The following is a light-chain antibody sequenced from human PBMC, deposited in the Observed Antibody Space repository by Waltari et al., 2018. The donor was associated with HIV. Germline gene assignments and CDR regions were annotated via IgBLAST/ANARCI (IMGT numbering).Light chain of an antibody. CDR3: KQYGTPPWT. CDR2: GAY. J-gene: IGKJ1*01. Sequence: EIVLTQSPGTLSSSPGERATLSCSATQSVDSKYVAWYQQKPGQAPRLLIYGAYSRASGIHDRFSGSGSGKDFTLTISRLEPEDFAVYSCKQYGTPPWTCGQGTKVEIK. CDR1: QSVDSKY. V-gene: IGKV3-20*01.